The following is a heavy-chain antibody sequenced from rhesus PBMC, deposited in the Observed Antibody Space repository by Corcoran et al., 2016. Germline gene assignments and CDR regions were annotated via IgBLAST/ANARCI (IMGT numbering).Heavy chain of an antibody. CDR3: ARLSSGYFDY. V-gene: IGHV3S23*01. Sequence: EVQLAESGGGLVQPGGSLRLSCAASGFTFIIYEMHWGRQVPGKWLESVLFIWGDSRYTHYADSVKGRFTISRDNAKNSLSLQMNSLRADDTAVYYCARLSSGYFDYWGQGVLVTVSS. J-gene: IGHJ4*01. CDR1: GFTFIIYE. D-gene: IGHD2-21*01. CDR2: IWGDSRYT.